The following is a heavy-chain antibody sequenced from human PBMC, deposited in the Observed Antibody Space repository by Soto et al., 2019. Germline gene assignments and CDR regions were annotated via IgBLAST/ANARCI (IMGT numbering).Heavy chain of an antibody. CDR2: ISATGTIS. CDR1: GFTFSNSV. D-gene: IGHD3-10*01. CDR3: AKMAWLGDPPGGDF. J-gene: IGHJ4*02. Sequence: EVQLLESGGGFIQPGGSLGLSCAASGFTFSNSVMAWVRQAPGKGLEWVSAISATGTISFYGDSVKGRFTFSRDNSKDTLYLHMGSRRADDTALYYCAKMAWLGDPPGGDFWGQGTLVTVSS. V-gene: IGHV3-23*01.